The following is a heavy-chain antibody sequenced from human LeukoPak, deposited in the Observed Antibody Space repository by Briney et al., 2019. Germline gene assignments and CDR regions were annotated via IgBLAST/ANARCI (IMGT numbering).Heavy chain of an antibody. Sequence: GRSLRLSCAASGFTFSSYAMHWVRQAPGKGLEWVAVISYDGSNKYYADSVKGRFTISRDNSKNTLYLQMNSLRAEDTAVYYCARDPLVGPTFDYWGQGTLVTVSS. CDR3: ARDPLVGPTFDY. V-gene: IGHV3-30-3*01. J-gene: IGHJ4*02. CDR2: ISYDGSNK. CDR1: GFTFSSYA. D-gene: IGHD1-26*01.